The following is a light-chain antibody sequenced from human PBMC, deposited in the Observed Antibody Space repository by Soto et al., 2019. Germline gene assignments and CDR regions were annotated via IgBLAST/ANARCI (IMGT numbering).Light chain of an antibody. V-gene: IGKV3-20*01. CDR2: TAS. CDR1: QSVSNNY. J-gene: IGKJ1*01. CDR3: LQYGSSPAT. Sequence: EIVLTQSPGTLSLSPGERATLSCRASQSVSNNYLAWYQRKPGQTPRLLIYTASSRAAGVPDRFSGSGSGTDFTLTISRLEPGDFAVYYYLQYGSSPATFGQGTKV.